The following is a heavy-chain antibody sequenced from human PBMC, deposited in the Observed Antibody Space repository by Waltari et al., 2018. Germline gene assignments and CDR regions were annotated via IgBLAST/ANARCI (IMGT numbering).Heavy chain of an antibody. CDR1: EYTFTSSY. Sequence: QVQLVQSGAEVKKPGASVKISCKTSEYTFTSSYIHWVRQAPGQGLEWMGIINPSGGSTIYAQKVQGRVTMTRDTSTSTVYMELSSLRSEDTAVYYCALDRGALWMDVWGQGTTVTVSS. CDR2: INPSGGST. J-gene: IGHJ6*02. D-gene: IGHD2-21*01. CDR3: ALDRGALWMDV. V-gene: IGHV1-46*01.